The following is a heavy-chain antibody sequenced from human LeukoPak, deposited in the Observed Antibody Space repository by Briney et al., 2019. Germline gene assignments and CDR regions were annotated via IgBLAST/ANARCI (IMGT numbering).Heavy chain of an antibody. V-gene: IGHV4-34*01. J-gene: IGHJ4*02. D-gene: IGHD6-13*01. CDR3: ARGKRSRIAAAGLDY. Sequence: SETLSLTCAVYGGSFSGYYWSWLRQPPGKGLEWIGEINHSGSTNYNPSLKSRVTISVDTSKNQFSLKLSSVTAADTAVYYCARGKRSRIAAAGLDYWGQGTLVTVSS. CDR2: INHSGST. CDR1: GGSFSGYY.